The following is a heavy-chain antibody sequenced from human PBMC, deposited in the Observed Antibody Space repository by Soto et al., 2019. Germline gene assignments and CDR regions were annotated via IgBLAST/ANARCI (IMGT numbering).Heavy chain of an antibody. CDR2: ISGSGGST. J-gene: IGHJ6*02. CDR1: GFTFSSYA. CDR3: ATLSSYDFWSGYYTYYYYYGMDV. V-gene: IGHV3-23*01. Sequence: EVQLLESGGGLVQPGGSLRLSCAASGFTFSSYAMSWVRQAPGKGLEWVSAISGSGGSTYYADSVKGRFTISRDNSKNTLYLQMNSLRAEDTAVYYCATLSSYDFWSGYYTYYYYYGMDVWGQGTTVTVSS. D-gene: IGHD3-3*01.